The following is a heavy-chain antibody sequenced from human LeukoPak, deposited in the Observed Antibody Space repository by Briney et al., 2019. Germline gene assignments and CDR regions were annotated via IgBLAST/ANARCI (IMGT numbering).Heavy chain of an antibody. CDR2: IYYSGST. V-gene: IGHV4-38-2*02. CDR1: GYSISSGYY. D-gene: IGHD3-22*01. Sequence: PSETLSLTCTVSGYSISSGYYWGWIRQPPGKGLEWIGSIYYSGSTYYNPSLKSRVTISVDTSKNQFSLKLSSVTAADTAVYYCARQKLTMIVVVTPDAFDIWGQGTMVTVSS. CDR3: ARQKLTMIVVVTPDAFDI. J-gene: IGHJ3*02.